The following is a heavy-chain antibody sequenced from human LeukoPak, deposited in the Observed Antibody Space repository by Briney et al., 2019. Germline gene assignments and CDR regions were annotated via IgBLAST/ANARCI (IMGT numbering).Heavy chain of an antibody. CDR3: ARSSDFWSGYPKAPYYYYYMDV. J-gene: IGHJ6*03. CDR1: GSSFTSYW. V-gene: IGHV5-51*01. Sequence: RGEPLKISCKGSGSSFTSYWIGWVRQIPGKGLEWMGIIFPGDSDTRYSPSFQGQVTISADKSISTAYLQWSSLKASDTAMYYCARSSDFWSGYPKAPYYYYYMDVWRKGTTVTVSS. CDR2: IFPGDSDT. D-gene: IGHD3-3*01.